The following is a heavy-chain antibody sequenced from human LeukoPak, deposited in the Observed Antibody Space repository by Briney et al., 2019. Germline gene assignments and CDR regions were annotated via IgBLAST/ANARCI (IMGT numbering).Heavy chain of an antibody. V-gene: IGHV4-34*01. CDR1: GGSFSGYY. CDR2: INHSGST. CDR3: ARVNYYYGMGV. J-gene: IGHJ6*02. Sequence: SETLSLTCAVYGGSFSGYYWSWIRQPPGKGLEWIGEINHSGSTNYNPSLKSRVTISVDTSKNLFPLKLSSVTAADTAVCYCARVNYYYGMGVWGQGTTVTVSS.